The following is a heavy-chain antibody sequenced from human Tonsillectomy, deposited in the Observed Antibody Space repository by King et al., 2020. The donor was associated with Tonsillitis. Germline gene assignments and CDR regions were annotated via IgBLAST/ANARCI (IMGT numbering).Heavy chain of an antibody. D-gene: IGHD6-6*01. CDR2: ISWNSGNI. V-gene: IGHV3-9*01. CDR3: AKDHHPGYSRSSVYFDF. Sequence: VQLVESGGGLVQPGRSLRISCAASGFTFDDYAMHWVRQAPGKGLEWVAGISWNSGNIDYADSVKGRFTISRDNAMNSLYLQMNSLRAEDTAFYYCAKDHHPGYSRSSVYFDFWGQGTLVTVSS. J-gene: IGHJ4*02. CDR1: GFTFDDYA.